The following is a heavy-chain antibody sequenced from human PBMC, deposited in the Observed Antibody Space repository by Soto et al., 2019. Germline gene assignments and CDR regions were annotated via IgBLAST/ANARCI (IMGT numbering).Heavy chain of an antibody. D-gene: IGHD2-2*01. V-gene: IGHV4-59*01. CDR1: GGSISSYY. Sequence: PSETLSLTCTVSGGSISSYYWSWIRQPPGKGLEWIGYIYYSGSTNYNPSLKSRVTISVDTSENQFSLKLSSVTAADTAVYYCARVFWKYQLDYWGQGTLVTVSS. CDR2: IYYSGST. CDR3: ARVFWKYQLDY. J-gene: IGHJ4*02.